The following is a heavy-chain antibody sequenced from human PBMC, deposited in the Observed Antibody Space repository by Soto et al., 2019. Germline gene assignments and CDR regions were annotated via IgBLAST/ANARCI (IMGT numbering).Heavy chain of an antibody. CDR3: ARTARPTAPTDDGYYYYGMDV. J-gene: IGHJ6*02. CDR1: GGTFSSYA. CDR2: IIPIFGTA. Sequence: GASVKVSCKASGGTFSSYAISWVRQAPGQGLEWMGGIIPIFGTANYAQKFQGRVTITADESTSTAYTELSSLRSEDTAVYYCARTARPTAPTDDGYYYYGMDVWGQGTTVTVSS. V-gene: IGHV1-69*13. D-gene: IGHD4-17*01.